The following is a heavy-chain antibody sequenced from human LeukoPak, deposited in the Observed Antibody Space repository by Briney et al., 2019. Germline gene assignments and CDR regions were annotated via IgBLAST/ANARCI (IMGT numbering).Heavy chain of an antibody. V-gene: IGHV3-23*01. CDR2: ISGSGGST. CDR3: ARDKARTSVVVPAARYP. D-gene: IGHD2-2*01. Sequence: PGGSLRLSCAASGFTFSSYAMSWVRQAPGKGLEWVSAISGSGGSTYYADSVKGRFTISRDNSKNTLYLQMNSLRAEDTAVDYCARDKARTSVVVPAARYPWGQGTLVTVSS. J-gene: IGHJ5*02. CDR1: GFTFSSYA.